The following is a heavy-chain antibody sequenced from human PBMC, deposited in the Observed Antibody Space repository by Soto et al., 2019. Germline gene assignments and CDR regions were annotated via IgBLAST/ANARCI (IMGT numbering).Heavy chain of an antibody. V-gene: IGHV1-18*01. CDR2: ITTDKGKT. CDR3: ATRSPAFDY. Sequence: QVQLVQAGHEVKKPGASVTVSCKTSGYTFTTYGISSVRQAPGQALEWMGWITTDKGKTTYAQKFQGRVTMTTDTSTSTAYMELRSLRSDDTAVYYCATRSPAFDYWGQGTLVTVSS. CDR1: GYTFTTYG. J-gene: IGHJ4*02.